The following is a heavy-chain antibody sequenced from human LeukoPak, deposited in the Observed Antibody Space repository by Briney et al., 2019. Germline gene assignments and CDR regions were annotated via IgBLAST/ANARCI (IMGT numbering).Heavy chain of an antibody. D-gene: IGHD4-17*01. V-gene: IGHV4-31*03. CDR3: ARDSRLRGTNWFDP. CDR2: VSHSGPT. J-gene: IGHJ5*02. Sequence: SETLSLTCTVSGGSISSGDYYWSWIRQHPGKGLEWIGYVSHSGPTDINPSLKSRATISVDTSTNQLSLRLTSVTAADTAIYYCARDSRLRGTNWFDPWDQGTLVTVSS. CDR1: GGSISSGDYY.